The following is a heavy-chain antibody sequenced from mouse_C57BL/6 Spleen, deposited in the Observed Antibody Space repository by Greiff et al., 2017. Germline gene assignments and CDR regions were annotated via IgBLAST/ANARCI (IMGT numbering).Heavy chain of an antibody. CDR3: TGDTTTAY. D-gene: IGHD1-1*01. CDR2: IRLKSDNYAT. V-gene: IGHV6-3*01. Sequence: EVKVEESGGGLVQPGGSMKLSCVASGFTFSNYWMNWVRQSPEKGLEWVAQIRLKSDNYATHYAESVKGRFTISRDDSKSSVYLQMNNLRAEDTGMYYCTGDTTTAYWGQGTLVTVSA. CDR1: GFTFSNYW. J-gene: IGHJ3*01.